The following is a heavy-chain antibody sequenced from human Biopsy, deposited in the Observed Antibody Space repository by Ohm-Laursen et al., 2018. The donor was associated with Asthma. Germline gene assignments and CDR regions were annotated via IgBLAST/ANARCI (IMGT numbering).Heavy chain of an antibody. J-gene: IGHJ4*01. Sequence: SLRLSCAASGSSCYNWAMHWVRHAPGKGLEWVSRISWYSGKIDYAVSVKGRFTISRDNAKNSLYLQMQSLRPEDTAFYYCAKSADYYDSTDYLDFWGRGTLVTVSS. CDR2: ISWYSGKI. V-gene: IGHV3-9*01. CDR3: AKSADYYDSTDYLDF. D-gene: IGHD3-22*01. CDR1: GSSCYNWA.